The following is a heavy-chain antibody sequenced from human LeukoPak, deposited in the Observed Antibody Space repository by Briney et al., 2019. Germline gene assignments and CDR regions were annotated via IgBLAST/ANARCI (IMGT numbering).Heavy chain of an antibody. Sequence: GGSLRLSCAASGFTVSSNYMSWVRQAPGKGLEWFSVINSGGSTYYADSVKGRFTISRDNSKNTLYLQMTSLRAEDTAVYYCARDRSNVGATDYYYYGMDVWGQGTTVTVSS. CDR1: GFTVSSNY. J-gene: IGHJ6*02. CDR2: INSGGST. D-gene: IGHD1-26*01. V-gene: IGHV3-66*01. CDR3: ARDRSNVGATDYYYYGMDV.